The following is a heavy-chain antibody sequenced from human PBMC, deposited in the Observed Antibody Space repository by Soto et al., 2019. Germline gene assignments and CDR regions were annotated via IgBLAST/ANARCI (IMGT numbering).Heavy chain of an antibody. D-gene: IGHD3-16*01. J-gene: IGHJ6*02. CDR2: IVPMFGTS. V-gene: IGHV1-69*06. CDR1: GGTFSNHA. CDR3: ARGDDFDYYYGVDV. Sequence: SVKVSCKASGGTFSNHAISWVRQAPGQGLEWMGGIVPMFGTSNYAQKFQGRVTTTADKSTNTAYMELSSLTSEDTAVYYCARGDDFDYYYGVDVWGQGTTVSVSS.